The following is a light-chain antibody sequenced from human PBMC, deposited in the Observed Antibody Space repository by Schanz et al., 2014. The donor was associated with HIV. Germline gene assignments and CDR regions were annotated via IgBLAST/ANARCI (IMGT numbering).Light chain of an antibody. CDR1: SSDVGGYNY. J-gene: IGLJ2*01. CDR2: EVS. V-gene: IGLV2-8*01. Sequence: AALTQPPSASGSPGQSVTISCTGTSSDVGGYNYVSWYQQHPGKAPKLMIYEVSKRPSGVPSLFSFSTSGTSASLAISGLRSADEADYFCAAWDDSLSGPLFGGGTKLTVL. CDR3: AAWDDSLSGPL.